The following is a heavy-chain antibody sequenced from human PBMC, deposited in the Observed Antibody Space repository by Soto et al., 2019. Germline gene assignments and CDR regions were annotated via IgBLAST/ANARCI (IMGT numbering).Heavy chain of an antibody. D-gene: IGHD3-16*01. CDR3: ARDPWAADY. CDR2: ISGSGGST. J-gene: IGHJ4*02. V-gene: IGHV3-23*01. Sequence: PGGSLRLSCAASGFTSSSYAMSWVRQAPGKGLEWVSAISGSGGSTYYADSVKGRFTISRDNSKNTVNLQMNSLRAEDTAVYYCARDPWAADYWGQGTLVTVSS. CDR1: GFTSSSYA.